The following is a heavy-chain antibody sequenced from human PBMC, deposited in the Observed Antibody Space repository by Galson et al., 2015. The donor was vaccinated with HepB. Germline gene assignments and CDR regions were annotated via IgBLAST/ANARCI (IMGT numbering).Heavy chain of an antibody. CDR3: VPKRWHTSDWSVIDH. Sequence: SLRLSCAASGFIFKYYAMHWVRQAPGKGLEYVSAISSNGGTTYYADSVKGRFTISRDNSKNTLFLQMSSLRGEDTAVYYCVPKRWHTSDWSVIDHWGQGTLVTVSS. CDR1: GFIFKYYA. J-gene: IGHJ4*02. D-gene: IGHD6-19*01. V-gene: IGHV3-64D*06. CDR2: ISSNGGTT.